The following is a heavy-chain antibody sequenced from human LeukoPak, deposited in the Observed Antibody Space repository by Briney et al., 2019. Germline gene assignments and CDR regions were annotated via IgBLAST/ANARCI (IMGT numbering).Heavy chain of an antibody. CDR2: INQGGSDK. Sequence: GGSLRLSCAASGFTFSGHWMSWVRQAPGKGLEWVANINQGGSDKYYVHSVKGRFTISRDNANNLLYLQMNSLRGEDTAVYYCTRDRSRAVDDWGQGTLVTVSS. V-gene: IGHV3-7*01. CDR1: GFTFSGHW. D-gene: IGHD6-25*01. J-gene: IGHJ4*02. CDR3: TRDRSRAVDD.